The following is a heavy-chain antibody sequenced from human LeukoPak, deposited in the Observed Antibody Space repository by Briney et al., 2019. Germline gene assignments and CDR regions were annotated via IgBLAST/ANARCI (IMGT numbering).Heavy chain of an antibody. V-gene: IGHV3-74*01. D-gene: IGHD6-6*01. Sequence: GGSLRLSCAVSEFAFSSYYMGCVRQAPGEGLVWVSRIGTDGSDTHCADAVKGRFTISRDNAKNTLYLQMHSLRVEGTAVYYCVRLGGSSSVDYWGQGTLVTISS. J-gene: IGHJ4*02. CDR1: EFAFSSYY. CDR3: VRLGGSSSVDY. CDR2: IGTDGSDT.